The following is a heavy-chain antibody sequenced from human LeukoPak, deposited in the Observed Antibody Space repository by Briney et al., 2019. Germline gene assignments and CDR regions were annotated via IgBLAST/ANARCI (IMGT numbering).Heavy chain of an antibody. CDR3: ARWDDYHCFDY. V-gene: IGHV3-30*03. D-gene: IGHD1-1*01. CDR1: GFTFSNYR. Sequence: PGGSLRLSCAASGFTFSNYRMHWVRQAPGKGLEWVAFISFDGSIEYYADSVKGRFTISRDNSKNTLYLQMNSLRVEDTAVYYCARWDDYHCFDYWGQGTLVTVSS. CDR2: ISFDGSIE. J-gene: IGHJ4*02.